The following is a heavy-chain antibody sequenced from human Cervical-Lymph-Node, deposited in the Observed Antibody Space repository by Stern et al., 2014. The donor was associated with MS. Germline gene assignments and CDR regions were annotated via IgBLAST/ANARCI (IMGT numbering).Heavy chain of an antibody. CDR2: IYYSGST. J-gene: IGHJ4*02. CDR3: VSYAPTTKSFDN. Sequence: VQLVESDPGLVKPSQTLSLTCTVSGASISNGGYYWSWIRQHPGKGLEWIGYIYYSGSTYYNPSLQSRVTISGDTAKSHFSLRLSSVTAADTAVYYCVSYAPTTKSFDNWGQGTLVTVSS. CDR1: GASISNGGYY. V-gene: IGHV4-31*03. D-gene: IGHD2-2*01.